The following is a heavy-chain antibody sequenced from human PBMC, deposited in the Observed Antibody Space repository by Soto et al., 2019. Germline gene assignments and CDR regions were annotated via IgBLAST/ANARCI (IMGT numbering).Heavy chain of an antibody. V-gene: IGHV4-31*03. CDR2: IYYSGST. J-gene: IGHJ6*02. D-gene: IGHD2-15*01. Sequence: PSETLSLTCTVSGGSISSGGYYWSWIRQHPGKGPEWIGYIYYSGSTYYNPSLKSRVTISVDTSKNQFSLKLSSVTAADTAVYYCARGGTGXCSGGSCYGDYYYGMDVWGQGTTVTVSS. CDR1: GGSISSGGYY. CDR3: ARGGTGXCSGGSCYGDYYYGMDV.